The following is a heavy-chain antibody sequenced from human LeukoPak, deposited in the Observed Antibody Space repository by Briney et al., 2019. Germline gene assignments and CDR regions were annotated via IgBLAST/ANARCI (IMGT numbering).Heavy chain of an antibody. CDR2: ISAYNGNT. CDR1: GYTFTSYG. J-gene: IGHJ4*02. V-gene: IGHV1-18*01. Sequence: APVNVSCKASGYTFTSYGISWVRQAPGQGLEWMGWISAYNGNTNYAQKLQGRVTMTTDTSTSTAYMELRSLRSDDTAVYYCARDQSYGAAAGLFDYWGQGTLVTVSS. D-gene: IGHD6-13*01. CDR3: ARDQSYGAAAGLFDY.